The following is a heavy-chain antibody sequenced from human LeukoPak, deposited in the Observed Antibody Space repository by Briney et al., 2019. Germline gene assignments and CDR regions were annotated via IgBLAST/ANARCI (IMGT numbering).Heavy chain of an antibody. CDR1: GFTFSSYG. D-gene: IGHD6-19*01. Sequence: GGSLRLSCAASGFTFSSYGMHWVRQAPGKGLEWVAFIRYDGSNKYYADSVKGRFTISRDNSKNTLYLQMNSLRAEDTAVYYCAKASSGWPPAEYFQHWGQGTLVTVSS. V-gene: IGHV3-30*02. CDR3: AKASSGWPPAEYFQH. J-gene: IGHJ1*01. CDR2: IRYDGSNK.